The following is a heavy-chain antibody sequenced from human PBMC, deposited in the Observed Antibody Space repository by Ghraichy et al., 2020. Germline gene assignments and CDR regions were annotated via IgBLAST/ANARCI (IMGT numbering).Heavy chain of an antibody. Sequence: GGSLRLSCSASGFTFTTYHMHWVRQAPGKGLEWVSSISSGSTYIYYADSLKGRFTISSDNANNSLYLQMNSLMAVDPAVYYCARDRGSGLLGAEDFQYWGQGTLVTVSS. J-gene: IGHJ1*01. CDR2: ISSGSTYI. CDR1: GFTFTTYH. CDR3: ARDRGSGLLGAEDFQY. V-gene: IGHV3-21*01. D-gene: IGHD3-3*01.